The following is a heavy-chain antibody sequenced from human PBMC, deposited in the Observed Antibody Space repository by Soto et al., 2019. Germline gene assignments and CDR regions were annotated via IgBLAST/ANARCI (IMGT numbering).Heavy chain of an antibody. CDR3: ARSEVYYYDSSGYLYYFDY. V-gene: IGHV3-21*01. Sequence: GGSLRLSCAASGFTFGDYPIHWVRQVPGKGLGWVSSISSSSSYIYYADSVKGRFTISRDNAKNSLYLQMNSLRAEDTAVYYCARSEVYYYDSSGYLYYFDYWGQGTLVTVSS. J-gene: IGHJ4*02. CDR2: ISSSSSYI. CDR1: GFTFGDYP. D-gene: IGHD3-22*01.